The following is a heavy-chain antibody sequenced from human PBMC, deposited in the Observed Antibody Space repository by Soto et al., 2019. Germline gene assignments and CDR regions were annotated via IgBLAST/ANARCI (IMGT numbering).Heavy chain of an antibody. CDR3: ARDSGWPAIDY. CDR2: IYYSGST. V-gene: IGHV4-30-4*01. CDR1: GCSISSGDYY. D-gene: IGHD6-19*01. J-gene: IGHJ4*02. Sequence: SETLSLTCTVSGCSISSGDYYLSWIRQPPGKGLEWIGYIYYSGSTYYNPSLKSRVTISVDTSKNQFSLKLSSVTAADTAVYYCARDSGWPAIDYCGQGTLVTVSS.